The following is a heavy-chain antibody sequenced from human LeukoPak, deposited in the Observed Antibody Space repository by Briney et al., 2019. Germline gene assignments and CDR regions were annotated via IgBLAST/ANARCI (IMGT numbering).Heavy chain of an antibody. CDR2: MNPNSGNT. D-gene: IGHD6-13*01. CDR3: AGGPRIAAAGYYFDY. V-gene: IGHV1-8*03. J-gene: IGHJ4*02. CDR1: GYTFTSYD. Sequence: GASVKVSCKASGYTFTSYDINWVRQATGQGLEWMGWMNPNSGNTGYAQKFQGRVTITRNTSISTAYMELSSLRSEDTAVYYCAGGPRIAAAGYYFDYWGQGTLVTVSS.